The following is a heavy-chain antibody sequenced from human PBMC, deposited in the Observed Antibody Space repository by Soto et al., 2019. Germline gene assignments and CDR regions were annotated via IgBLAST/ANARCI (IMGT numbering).Heavy chain of an antibody. V-gene: IGHV3-33*01. Sequence: QVQLVESGGGVVQPGRSLRLSCAASGFTFSSYGMHWVRQAPGKGLEWVAVIWYDGSNKYYADSVKGRFTISRDNAKNTLYLQRNSLRAEDTAVYYCARKADYVWVSYRFDAFDIWGQGTMVTVSS. CDR2: IWYDGSNK. CDR1: GFTFSSYG. D-gene: IGHD3-16*02. CDR3: ARKADYVWVSYRFDAFDI. J-gene: IGHJ3*02.